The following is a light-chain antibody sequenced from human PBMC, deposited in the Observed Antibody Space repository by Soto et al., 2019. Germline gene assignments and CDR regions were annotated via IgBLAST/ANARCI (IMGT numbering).Light chain of an antibody. CDR2: DNN. CDR3: GTWDSSLSAGV. V-gene: IGLV1-51*01. CDR1: NSSIGNNC. J-gene: IGLJ1*01. Sequence: QAVVTQPPSVSATPGQTVTISCSGSNSSIGNNCVSWYQQLPGTAPKLLIYDNNKRPSEIPDRFSGSKSGTSATLGITGLQTGDEADYYCGTWDSSLSAGVFGTGTKLTV.